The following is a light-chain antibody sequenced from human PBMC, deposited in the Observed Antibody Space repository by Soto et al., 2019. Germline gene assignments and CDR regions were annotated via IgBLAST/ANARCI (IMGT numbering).Light chain of an antibody. CDR1: QGISSY. V-gene: IGKV1-9*01. Sequence: DIQLTQSPSFLSASVGDRVTITCRASQGISSYLAWYQQKPGKAPKLLIYAASTLQSGVPPRFSGSGSGTEFTLTISSLQPEDFATYYCQQLNSYPPLTFGPGTKVDIK. J-gene: IGKJ3*01. CDR3: QQLNSYPPLT. CDR2: AAS.